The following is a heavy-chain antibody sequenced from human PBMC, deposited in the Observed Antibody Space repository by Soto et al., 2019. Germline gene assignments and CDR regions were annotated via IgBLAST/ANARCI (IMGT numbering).Heavy chain of an antibody. J-gene: IGHJ4*02. Sequence: ASVKVSCKASGYTFTGYAMHWVRQAPGQRLEWMGWINAGNGNTKYSQKFQARVTITRDTSASTAYMELSSLRSEDTAVYYCARAVAVPADFDYWGQGTLVTAPQ. CDR3: ARAVAVPADFDY. D-gene: IGHD6-19*01. V-gene: IGHV1-3*01. CDR1: GYTFTGYA. CDR2: INAGNGNT.